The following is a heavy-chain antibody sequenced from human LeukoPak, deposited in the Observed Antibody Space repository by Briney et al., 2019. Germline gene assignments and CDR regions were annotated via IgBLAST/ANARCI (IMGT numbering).Heavy chain of an antibody. D-gene: IGHD4-17*01. CDR1: GFTFSSYA. CDR2: ISSSSSYI. CDR3: ARGGYGDYVGY. Sequence: GGSLRLSCAASGFTFSSYAMSWVRQAPGKGLEWVSSISSSSSYIYYADSVKGRFTISRDNAKNSLYLQMNSLRAEDTAVYYCARGGYGDYVGYWGQGTLVTVSS. J-gene: IGHJ4*02. V-gene: IGHV3-21*01.